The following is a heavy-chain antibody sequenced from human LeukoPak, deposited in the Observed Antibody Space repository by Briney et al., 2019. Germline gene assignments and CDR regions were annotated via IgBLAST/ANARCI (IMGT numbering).Heavy chain of an antibody. CDR1: GFTFSSYA. V-gene: IGHV3-23*01. CDR3: AKAGSDMAYHFDY. Sequence: PGGSLRLSCAASGFTFSSYAMGCVRQAPVKGLEWVSVICGPGGSTYYTDSVKGAFTISRDNSKNTLFLQINSLRAEDTAVYYCAKAGSDMAYHFDYWGQGALVTVSS. D-gene: IGHD5-24*01. CDR2: ICGPGGST. J-gene: IGHJ4*02.